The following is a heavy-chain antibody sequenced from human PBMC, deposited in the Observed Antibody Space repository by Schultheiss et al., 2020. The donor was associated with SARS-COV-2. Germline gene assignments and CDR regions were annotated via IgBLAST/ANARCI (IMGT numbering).Heavy chain of an antibody. CDR3: ARGGSSSSVNYYYYGMDV. D-gene: IGHD6-6*01. CDR2: INPNSGGT. CDR1: GYTFTSYG. V-gene: IGHV1-2*02. J-gene: IGHJ6*02. Sequence: ASVKVSCKASGYTFTSYGISWVRQAPGQGLEWMGWINPNSGGTNYAQKFQGRVTMTRDTSISTAYMELSRLRSDDTAVYYCARGGSSSSVNYYYYGMDVWGQGTTVTVSS.